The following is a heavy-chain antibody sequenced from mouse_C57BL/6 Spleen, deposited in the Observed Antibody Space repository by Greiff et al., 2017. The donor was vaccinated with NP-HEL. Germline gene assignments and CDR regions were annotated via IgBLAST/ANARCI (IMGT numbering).Heavy chain of an antibody. D-gene: IGHD1-1*01. J-gene: IGHJ2*01. CDR3: ASVFRYHFDY. CDR1: GYTFASYT. Sequence: QVQLQQSGAELARPGASVKMSCKASGYTFASYTMHLVKLRPGQGLEWIGYINPSSGYTKYNQKFKDKATLTADKSSSTAYMQLSSLTSEDSAVYYCASVFRYHFDYWGQGTTLTVSS. CDR2: INPSSGYT. V-gene: IGHV1-4*01.